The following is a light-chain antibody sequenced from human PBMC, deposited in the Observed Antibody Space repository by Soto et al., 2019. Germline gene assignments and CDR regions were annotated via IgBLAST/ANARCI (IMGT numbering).Light chain of an antibody. J-gene: IGLJ1*01. V-gene: IGLV2-23*02. CDR3: CSYPGSGTPYV. CDR1: SSDFAIYNY. CDR2: AVS. Sequence: QAVLTQPASVSGSPGQSITISCTGTSSDFAIYNYVSWYQLHPGKAPKLMIYAVSVRTSGVSNRFSGSKSGNTASLTISGLRAEDEADYYCCSYPGSGTPYVFATGTKLTVL.